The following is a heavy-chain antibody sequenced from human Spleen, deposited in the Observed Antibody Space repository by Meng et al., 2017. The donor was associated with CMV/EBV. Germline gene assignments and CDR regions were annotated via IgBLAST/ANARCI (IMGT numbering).Heavy chain of an antibody. CDR2: IYYSGST. J-gene: IGHJ4*02. Sequence: SETLSLTCTVSGGALSSGDYYWSWIRQPPGKGLEWIGCIYYSGSTYYNPSLKSRVTISVDTSKNQFSLKLSSVTAADTAVYYCARVALTYCGGDCVGRQDYWGQGTLVTVSS. CDR1: GGALSSGDYY. CDR3: ARVALTYCGGDCVGRQDY. D-gene: IGHD2-21*01. V-gene: IGHV4-30-4*08.